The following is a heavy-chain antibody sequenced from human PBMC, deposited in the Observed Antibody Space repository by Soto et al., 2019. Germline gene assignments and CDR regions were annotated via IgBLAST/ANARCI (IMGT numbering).Heavy chain of an antibody. J-gene: IGHJ6*02. CDR3: ARPDEGGYSSDHHYYYALGL. Sequence: QVQLLQSGAEVKKPGSSVKVSCRVSGGNFRRYSVSWVRQAPGQGLEWVGGIVPIFGTTNYAQRFRERVTISADETTGTAYMELTTLTSDDTAIYYCARPDEGGYSSDHHYYYALGLWGQGTAVTVTS. V-gene: IGHV1-69*01. D-gene: IGHD2-21*01. CDR1: GGNFRRYS. CDR2: IVPIFGTT.